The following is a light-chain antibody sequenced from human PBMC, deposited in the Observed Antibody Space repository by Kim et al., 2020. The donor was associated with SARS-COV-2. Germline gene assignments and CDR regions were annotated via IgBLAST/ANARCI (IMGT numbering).Light chain of an antibody. CDR2: RAS. J-gene: IGKJ2*01. Sequence: SASVGDRVTITCRASQTINSWLAWYQQKPGKAPNLLISRASNLESGVPSRFSGSGSGTELTLTISSLQPDDFATYYCQQYNSYPYTFGQGTKLEI. V-gene: IGKV1-5*03. CDR1: QTINSW. CDR3: QQYNSYPYT.